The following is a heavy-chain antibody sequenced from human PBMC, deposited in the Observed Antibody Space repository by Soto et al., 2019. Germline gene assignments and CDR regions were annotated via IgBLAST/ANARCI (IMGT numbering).Heavy chain of an antibody. V-gene: IGHV3-23*01. Sequence: GGSLRLSCAASGFTFSSYAMSWVRQAPGKGLEWVSAISGSGGSTYYADSVKGRFTISRDNSKNTLYLQMNSLRAEDTAVYYCAKPFSSVVVAALFDYWGQGTLVTVSS. D-gene: IGHD2-15*01. CDR3: AKPFSSVVVAALFDY. J-gene: IGHJ4*02. CDR2: ISGSGGST. CDR1: GFTFSSYA.